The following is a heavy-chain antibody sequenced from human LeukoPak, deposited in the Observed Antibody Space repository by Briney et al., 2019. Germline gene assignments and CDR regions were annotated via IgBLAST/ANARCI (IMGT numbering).Heavy chain of an antibody. CDR3: ARDSGIVAAGT. D-gene: IGHD6-13*01. Sequence: SETLSLTCTVSGGSISSGSYYWSWIRQPAGKGLGWIGRIYTSGSTNYNPSLKSRVTISVDTSKNQFSLKLSSVTAADTAVYYCARDSGIVAAGTWGQGTLVTVSS. CDR2: IYTSGST. CDR1: GGSISSGSYY. V-gene: IGHV4-61*02. J-gene: IGHJ4*02.